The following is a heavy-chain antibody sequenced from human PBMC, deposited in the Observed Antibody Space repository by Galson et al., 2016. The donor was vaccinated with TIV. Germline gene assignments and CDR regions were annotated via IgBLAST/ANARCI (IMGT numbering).Heavy chain of an antibody. D-gene: IGHD1-14*01. CDR2: ITGMFGTT. CDR3: ARAPGYHLENHVDS. Sequence: SVKVSCKAAGGTFSSYAISWVRQAPGQGLEWMGGITGMFGTTNYAQKFQGRVTITADELTSTAYMELSSLRSEDTAVYYCARAPGYHLENHVDSRGQGTLVTVSS. J-gene: IGHJ4*02. V-gene: IGHV1-69*13. CDR1: GGTFSSYA.